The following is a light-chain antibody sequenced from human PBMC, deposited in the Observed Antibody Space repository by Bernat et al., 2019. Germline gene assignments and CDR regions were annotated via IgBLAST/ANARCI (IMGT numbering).Light chain of an antibody. CDR3: QQYYSTPKT. CDR1: QSVLYSSNNKNY. Sequence: DIVMTQSPDSLAVSLGARSTIHCKSSQSVLYSSNNKNYFSWYQQKPGQPPKLLIYWASTRASGVPDRFSGSGSGTDFTLTISSLQAEDVAVYYCQQYYSTPKTFGQGTKVEIK. J-gene: IGKJ1*01. V-gene: IGKV4-1*01. CDR2: WAS.